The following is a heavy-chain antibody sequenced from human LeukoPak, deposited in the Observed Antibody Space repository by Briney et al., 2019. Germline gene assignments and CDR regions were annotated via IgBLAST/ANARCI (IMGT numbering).Heavy chain of an antibody. CDR3: ARHGGSNHIQRTFDI. V-gene: IGHV4-38-2*01. D-gene: IGHD1-26*01. Sequence: PSETLSVTRVVSVYSISSGYYWGWIPQPPGKGLDFIGSMYHSASTYYHPSLKSRVTISVDTSKNQFSLKLSSVTAADTAVYYCARHGGSNHIQRTFDIWGQGTMVTVSS. J-gene: IGHJ3*02. CDR2: MYHSAST. CDR1: VYSISSGYY.